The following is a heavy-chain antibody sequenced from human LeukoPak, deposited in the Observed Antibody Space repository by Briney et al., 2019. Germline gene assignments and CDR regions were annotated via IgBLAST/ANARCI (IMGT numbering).Heavy chain of an antibody. CDR2: VSSSSSYI. D-gene: IGHD3-10*01. Sequence: GGSLRLSCAASGFTFSTYSMNWVRQAPGKGLEWVSSVSSSSSYIDYADSVKGRFTVSRDNAKNSLYLQMNSLRAEDTAVYYCARDKGGLLWFGELLSDYMDVWGKGTTVTVSS. CDR3: ARDKGGLLWFGELLSDYMDV. J-gene: IGHJ6*03. V-gene: IGHV3-21*01. CDR1: GFTFSTYS.